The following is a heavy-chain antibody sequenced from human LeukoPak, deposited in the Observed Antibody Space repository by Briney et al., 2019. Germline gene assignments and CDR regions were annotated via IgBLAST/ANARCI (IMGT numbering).Heavy chain of an antibody. D-gene: IGHD5-12*01. CDR2: IYTSGST. Sequence: PSETLSLTCTVSGGSISSGFYYWSWIRQPAGKGLEWIGRIYTSGSTNYNPSLKSRVTMSVDTSKNQFSLKLSSVTAADTAVYYCARGYGYESLRYFDLWGRGTLVTVSS. CDR1: GGSISSGFYY. J-gene: IGHJ2*01. CDR3: ARGYGYESLRYFDL. V-gene: IGHV4-61*02.